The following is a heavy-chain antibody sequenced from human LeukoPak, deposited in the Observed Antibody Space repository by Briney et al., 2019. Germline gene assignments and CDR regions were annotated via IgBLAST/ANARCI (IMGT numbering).Heavy chain of an antibody. D-gene: IGHD3-10*01. J-gene: IGHJ4*02. CDR1: GDSISSYY. Sequence: TSETLSLTCTVSGDSISSYYWSWIRQPPGKGLEWIGHIHYSGITNYKPSLKSRVTISVDTPKNQFSLKLSSVTAADTAVYYCANSYGSGSRFDFWSQGTLVTVSS. CDR2: IHYSGIT. CDR3: ANSYGSGSRFDF. V-gene: IGHV4-59*01.